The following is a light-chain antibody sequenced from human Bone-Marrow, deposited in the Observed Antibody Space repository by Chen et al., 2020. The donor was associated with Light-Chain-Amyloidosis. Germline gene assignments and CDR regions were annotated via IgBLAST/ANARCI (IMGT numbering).Light chain of an antibody. CDR1: NIGSTS. CDR2: DDS. CDR3: QVWDRSSDRPL. Sequence: SCVLTQPSSVSVAPGQTATIACGGNNIGSTSVHWYQQTPGQAPLLVVYDDSDRPSGIPERVSGSNSGNTATLTISRVEAGDEADYYCQVWDRSSDRPLFGGGTKLTVL. J-gene: IGLJ3*02. V-gene: IGLV3-21*02.